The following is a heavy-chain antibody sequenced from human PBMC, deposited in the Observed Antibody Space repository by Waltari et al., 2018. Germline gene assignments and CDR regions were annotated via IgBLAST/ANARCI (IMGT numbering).Heavy chain of an antibody. CDR1: GFTFSGYW. J-gene: IGHJ5*01. CDR3: ARDLAGRDDS. D-gene: IGHD6-19*01. V-gene: IGHV3-74*01. CDR2: INENGRTT. Sequence: EVQLVESGGGLLQPGGSLRLSCAASGFTFSGYWMHWVHQAPGKGLVWVSRINENGRTTTYADSVKGRFTISRDNAKNTLYLQMNSLRAEDTAVYYCARDLAGRDDSWGQGTLVTVSS.